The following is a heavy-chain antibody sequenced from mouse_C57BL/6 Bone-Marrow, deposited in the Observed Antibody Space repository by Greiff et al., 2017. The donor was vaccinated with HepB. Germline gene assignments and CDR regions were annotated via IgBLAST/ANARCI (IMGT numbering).Heavy chain of an antibody. CDR1: GFTFSDYG. CDR2: ISSGSSTI. D-gene: IGHD2-4*01. J-gene: IGHJ3*01. V-gene: IGHV5-17*01. Sequence: EVQRVESGGGLVKPGGSLKLSCAASGFTFSDYGMHWVRQAPEKGLEWVAYISSGSSTIYYADTVKGRFIISRDNAKNTLFLQMTSLRSEDTAMYYCARRYDYDGFAWFAYWGQVTLVTVSA. CDR3: ARRYDYDGFAWFAY.